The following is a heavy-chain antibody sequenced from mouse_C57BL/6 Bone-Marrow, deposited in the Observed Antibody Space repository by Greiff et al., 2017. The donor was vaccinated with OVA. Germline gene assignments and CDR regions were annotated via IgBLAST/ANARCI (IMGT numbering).Heavy chain of an antibody. CDR3: ARHRLCYAMDY. D-gene: IGHD3-3*01. CDR1: GFTFSSYT. CDR2: ISGGGGNT. V-gene: IGHV5-9*01. J-gene: IGHJ4*01. Sequence: EVKVVESGGGLVKPGGSLKLSCAASGFTFSSYTMSWVRQTPEKRLEWVATISGGGGNTYYPDSVKGRFTISRANAKNTLYRQMSSLRSEDTALYYCARHRLCYAMDYWGQGTSVTVSS.